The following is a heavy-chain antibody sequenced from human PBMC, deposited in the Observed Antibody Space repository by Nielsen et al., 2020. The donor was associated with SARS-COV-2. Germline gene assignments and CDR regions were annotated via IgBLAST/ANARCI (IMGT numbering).Heavy chain of an antibody. CDR2: INPSGGSS. V-gene: IGHV1-46*01. Sequence: ASVKVSCKASGYTFSSHYVHWVRQAPGQGLEWMGIINPSGGSSTHALKFQGRVTMTRDTSTSTVYMELDSLRPEDTAVYYCARDLAEYNFGMDVWGQGTMVTVSS. D-gene: IGHD5-24*01. J-gene: IGHJ6*02. CDR3: ARDLAEYNFGMDV. CDR1: GYTFSSHY.